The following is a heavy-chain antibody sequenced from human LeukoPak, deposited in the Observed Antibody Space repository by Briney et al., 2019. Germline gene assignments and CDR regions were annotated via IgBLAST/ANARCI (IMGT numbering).Heavy chain of an antibody. CDR1: GYTFTSYA. CDR2: INAGNGNT. J-gene: IGHJ4*02. V-gene: IGHV1-3*03. D-gene: IGHD5-18*01. Sequence: ASVKVSCKASGYTFTSYAMHWVRQAPGQRLEWMGWINAGNGNTKYSQEFQGRVTITRDTSASTAYMELSSLRSEDMAVYYCARGREYSYGRESLDYWGQGTLVTVSS. CDR3: ARGREYSYGRESLDY.